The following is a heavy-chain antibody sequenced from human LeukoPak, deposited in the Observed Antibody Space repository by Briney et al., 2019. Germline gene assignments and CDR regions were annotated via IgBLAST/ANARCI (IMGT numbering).Heavy chain of an antibody. CDR2: INPNSGGT. Sequence: ASVKVSCKASGYTFTGYYMHWVRQAPGQGLEWMGWINPNSGGTNYAQKFQGRATMTRDTSISTAYMELSRLRSDDTAVYYCARDPTEGIVVVPAAIAYNYFDYWGQGTLVTVSS. V-gene: IGHV1-2*02. D-gene: IGHD2-2*01. J-gene: IGHJ4*02. CDR3: ARDPTEGIVVVPAAIAYNYFDY. CDR1: GYTFTGYY.